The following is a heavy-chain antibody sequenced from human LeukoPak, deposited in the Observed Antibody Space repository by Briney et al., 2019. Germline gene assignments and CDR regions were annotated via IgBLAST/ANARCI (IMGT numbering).Heavy chain of an antibody. Sequence: PGGSLRLSCAASGFTVSSNYMSWVRQAPGKGLEWVSLIYRGGSTYYADSVKGRFTISRDNSKNTLCLQMNSLRAEDTAVYYCASKLELRGMYWGQGTLVTVSS. CDR3: ASKLELRGMY. CDR1: GFTVSSNY. V-gene: IGHV3-66*01. J-gene: IGHJ4*02. D-gene: IGHD1-7*01. CDR2: IYRGGST.